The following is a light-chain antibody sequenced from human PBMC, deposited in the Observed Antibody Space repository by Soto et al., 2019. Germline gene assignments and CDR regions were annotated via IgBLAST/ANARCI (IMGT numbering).Light chain of an antibody. CDR3: SSYINSSTLV. Sequence: QSALTQPASVSGSPGQSITISCTGTSSDVGGYNYVSWYQQHPDNAPKLMIYEDSNRPSGVSNRISGSKSGNTASLTISGLQAEDESDYYCSSYINSSTLVFGGGTKLTVL. CDR2: EDS. V-gene: IGLV2-14*01. J-gene: IGLJ3*02. CDR1: SSDVGGYNY.